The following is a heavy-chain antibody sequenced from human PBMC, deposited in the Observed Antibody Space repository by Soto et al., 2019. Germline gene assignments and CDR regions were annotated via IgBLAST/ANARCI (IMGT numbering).Heavy chain of an antibody. J-gene: IGHJ4*02. CDR3: ARGSXSLYYFHY. CDR2: IYSGGTT. Sequence: EVQLVESGGGLMQPGGSLRLSCAASGFNVSTNYMTWVRQAPGKGLEWVSVIYSGGTTYYADSVKGRFIISRDNFKNTLYLQMNNLRAEDSALYYCARGSXSLYYFHYWGQGTLVTVSS. CDR1: GFNVSTNY. D-gene: IGHD1-26*01. V-gene: IGHV3-53*01.